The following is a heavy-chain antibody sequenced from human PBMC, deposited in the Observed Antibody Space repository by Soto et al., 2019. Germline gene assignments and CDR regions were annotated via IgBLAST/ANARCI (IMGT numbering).Heavy chain of an antibody. V-gene: IGHV3-53*01. D-gene: IGHD1-1*01. CDR2: LYDVDGS. Sequence: GGSLRLSCAAFGLTISGKKYVAWVRQAPGKGPEWVSALYDVDGSFYADSVKGRFTTSSDSSKTTVYLQMNDLRPDDTAVYYCATWHEREHAYDVWGQGTTVTVSS. J-gene: IGHJ3*01. CDR3: ATWHEREHAYDV. CDR1: GLTISGKKY.